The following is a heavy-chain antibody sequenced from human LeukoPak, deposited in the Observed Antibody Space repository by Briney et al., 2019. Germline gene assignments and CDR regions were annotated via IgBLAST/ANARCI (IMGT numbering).Heavy chain of an antibody. CDR2: GSDRGGT. CDR1: GESLHGYY. CDR3: AKNGQTGFSFDP. D-gene: IGHD3-9*01. V-gene: IGHV4-34*01. Sequence: SETLSLTCAVYGESLHGYYWSWIRQFPGKGLEWIGEGSDRGGTKYNPSLESRVTISADTSKNQFSLNLNSVTAADTAVYYCAKNGQTGFSFDPWGQGTLVTVSS. J-gene: IGHJ5*02.